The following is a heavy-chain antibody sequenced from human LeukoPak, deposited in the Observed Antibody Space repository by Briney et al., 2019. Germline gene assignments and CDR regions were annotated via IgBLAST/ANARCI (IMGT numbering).Heavy chain of an antibody. Sequence: SETLSLTCTVSGGSISSSSYYWGWIRQPPGKGLEWIGSIYYSGSTYYNPSLKSRVTISVDTSKNQFSLKLSSVTAADTAVYYCARGREEVAARPFDYWGQGTLVTVSS. V-gene: IGHV4-39*07. D-gene: IGHD6-6*01. J-gene: IGHJ4*02. CDR1: GGSISSSSYY. CDR2: IYYSGST. CDR3: ARGREEVAARPFDY.